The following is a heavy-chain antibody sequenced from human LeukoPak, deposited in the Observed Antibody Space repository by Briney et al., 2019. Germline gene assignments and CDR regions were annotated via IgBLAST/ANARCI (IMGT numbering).Heavy chain of an antibody. CDR2: IYHSGST. CDR3: ARIAVAGTRWFDP. D-gene: IGHD6-19*01. CDR1: GYSISSGYY. Sequence: PSETLSLTCTVSGYSISSGYYWGWIRQPPGKGLEWIGSIYHSGSTYYNPSLKSRVTISVDTSKNQFSLKLSSVTAADTAVYYCARIAVAGTRWFDPWGQGTLVTVSS. V-gene: IGHV4-38-2*02. J-gene: IGHJ5*02.